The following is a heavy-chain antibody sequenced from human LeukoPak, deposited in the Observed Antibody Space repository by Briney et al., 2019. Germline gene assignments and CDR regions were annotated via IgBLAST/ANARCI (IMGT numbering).Heavy chain of an antibody. D-gene: IGHD1-26*01. J-gene: IGHJ4*02. CDR3: ARLMVGATSVDS. CDR2: IYYSGRT. Sequence: PSETLSLNCTVSGDSISSSSYYWSWIRQPPGKGLEWIGNIYYSGRTYSNPSLLSRLSISVDTSKNQFFLNLNSVTAADTALYYCARLMVGATSVDSWGQGTLVTVSS. V-gene: IGHV4-39*01. CDR1: GDSISSSSYY.